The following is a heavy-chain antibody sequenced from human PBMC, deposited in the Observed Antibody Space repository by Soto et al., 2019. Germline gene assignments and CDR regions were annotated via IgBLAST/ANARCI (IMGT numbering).Heavy chain of an antibody. J-gene: IGHJ3*02. Sequence: QVQLVQSGAEVKKPGSSVKVSCKASGGTFSSYAISWVRQAPGQGLEWMGGIIPIFGTANYAQKFQGRVTITADESTSTAYMALSSLRSEDTAVYYCARGPPHLLRGAFDIWGQGTMVTVSS. CDR3: ARGPPHLLRGAFDI. CDR2: IIPIFGTA. D-gene: IGHD2-15*01. CDR1: GGTFSSYA. V-gene: IGHV1-69*01.